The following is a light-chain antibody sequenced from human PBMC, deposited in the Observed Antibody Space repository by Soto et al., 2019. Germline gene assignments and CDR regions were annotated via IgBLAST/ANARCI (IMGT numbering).Light chain of an antibody. Sequence: DIQMTQSPSTLSASVGDRVIITCRASQSISSWLAWYQQKPGKAPNLLIYKASTLKSGVPSRFSGSGSGTEFTLTISSLQPDDFATYYCQQYDNDSWTFGQVTKVEIK. CDR3: QQYDNDSWT. V-gene: IGKV1-5*03. J-gene: IGKJ1*01. CDR1: QSISSW. CDR2: KAS.